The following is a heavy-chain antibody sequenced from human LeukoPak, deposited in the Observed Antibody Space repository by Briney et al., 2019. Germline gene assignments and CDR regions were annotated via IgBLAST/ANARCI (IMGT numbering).Heavy chain of an antibody. Sequence: SETLSLTCTVSGGSISSGGYYWSWIRQPAGKGLEYLGRIYSTGSTNYNPSLRSRVTISVDTSKNHFSLKLSSVTAADTAVYYCARDQTYSGSGIYTYFDYWGQGILVTVSS. D-gene: IGHD3-10*01. CDR3: ARDQTYSGSGIYTYFDY. CDR1: GGSISSGGYY. J-gene: IGHJ4*02. V-gene: IGHV4-61*02. CDR2: IYSTGST.